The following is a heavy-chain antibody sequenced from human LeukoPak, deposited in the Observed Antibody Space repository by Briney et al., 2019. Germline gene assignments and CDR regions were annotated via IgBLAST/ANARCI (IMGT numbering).Heavy chain of an antibody. D-gene: IGHD3-22*01. CDR2: INPNSGGT. Sequence: GASVKVSCKASGYTFTGYYMHWVRQAPGQGLEWMGWINPNSGGTNYAQKFQGRVTMTRDTSISTAYMELSRLRSDDRAVYYCARDRIVATIYYYDSSGYYGPYDYWGQGTLVTVSS. CDR1: GYTFTGYY. V-gene: IGHV1-2*02. CDR3: ARDRIVATIYYYDSSGYYGPYDY. J-gene: IGHJ4*02.